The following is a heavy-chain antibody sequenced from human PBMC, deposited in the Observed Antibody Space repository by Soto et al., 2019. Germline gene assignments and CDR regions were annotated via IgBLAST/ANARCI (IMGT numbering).Heavy chain of an antibody. CDR1: RYTFTSYA. V-gene: IGHV1-3*01. D-gene: IGHD6-13*01. CDR2: INAGNGNT. CDR3: ARGIAAAGTVYYYYGMDV. Sequence: QVQLVQSGAEVKKPGASVKVSCKASRYTFTSYAMHWVRQAPGQRLEWMGWINAGNGNTKYSQKFQGRVTITRDTSASTAYMELSSLRSEDTAVYYCARGIAAAGTVYYYYGMDVRGQGTTVTVSS. J-gene: IGHJ6*02.